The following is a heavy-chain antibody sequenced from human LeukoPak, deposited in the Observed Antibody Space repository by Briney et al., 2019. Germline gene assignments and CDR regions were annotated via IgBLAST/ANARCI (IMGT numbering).Heavy chain of an antibody. V-gene: IGHV1-69*05. J-gene: IGHJ4*02. CDR1: GGTFSSYA. CDR2: IIPIFGTA. CDR3: ARAETRYSSSWYAHY. D-gene: IGHD6-13*01. Sequence: SVKVSCKASGGTFSSYAISWVRQAPGQGLEWMGGIIPIFGTANYAQKFQGRVTITTDESTSTAYMELSSLRSEDTAAYYCARAETRYSSSWYAHYWGQGTLVTVSS.